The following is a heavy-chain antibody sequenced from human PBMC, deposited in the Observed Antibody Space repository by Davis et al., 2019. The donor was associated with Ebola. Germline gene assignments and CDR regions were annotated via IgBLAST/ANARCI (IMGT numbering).Heavy chain of an antibody. J-gene: IGHJ5*02. D-gene: IGHD2-2*01. CDR1: GGSISSYY. CDR3: ASSPRDCSSTSCSNWFDP. CDR2: IYYSGST. V-gene: IGHV4-59*12. Sequence: PSETLSLTCTVSGGSISSYYWSWIRQPPGKGLEWIGYIYYSGSTNYNPSLKSRVTISVDTSKNQFSLKLSSVTAADTAVYYCASSPRDCSSTSCSNWFDPWGQGTPVTVSS.